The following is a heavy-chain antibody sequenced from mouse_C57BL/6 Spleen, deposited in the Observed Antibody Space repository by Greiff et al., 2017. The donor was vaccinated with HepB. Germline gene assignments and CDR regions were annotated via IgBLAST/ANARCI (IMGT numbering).Heavy chain of an antibody. CDR2: IYPGSGST. CDR3: ARETTGQDWYFDV. CDR1: GYTFTSYW. J-gene: IGHJ1*03. Sequence: QVQLQQPGAELVKPGASVKMSCKASGYTFTSYWITWVKQRPGQGLEWIGDIYPGSGSTNYNEKFKSKATLTEDTSSSTAYMQLSSLTSEDSAVYYCARETTGQDWYFDVWGTGTTVTVSS. D-gene: IGHD1-1*01. V-gene: IGHV1-55*01.